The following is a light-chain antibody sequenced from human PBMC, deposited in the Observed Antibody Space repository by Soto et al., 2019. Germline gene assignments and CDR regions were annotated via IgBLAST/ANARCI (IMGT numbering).Light chain of an antibody. J-gene: IGKJ1*01. CDR1: QGIRHD. CDR2: AAS. V-gene: IGKV1-6*01. CDR3: LQDYNYPRT. Sequence: AIQMTHSPSSLSASVGDRVTITCRASQGIRHDLGWYPQKPWKAPNLLIYAASNLESGVPSRFSGSGSGTDCTLTISSLQPEDFATYFCLQDYNYPRTFGQETKVEIK.